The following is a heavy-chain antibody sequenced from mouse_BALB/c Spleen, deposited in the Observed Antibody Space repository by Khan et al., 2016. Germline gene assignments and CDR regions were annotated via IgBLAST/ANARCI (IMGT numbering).Heavy chain of an antibody. Sequence: QVQLKQSAAELSRPGASVKMSCKASGYTFTRYTIQRVKQRPGQGLEWIGYINPSSEYTEYNQKFKDKTTLTADKSSNIVYMQLSSLTSEDSAVYYCARSRDGDYRAMDYGGQGTSVTVSS. V-gene: IGHV1-4*02. D-gene: IGHD2-13*01. CDR3: ARSRDGDYRAMDY. CDR2: INPSSEYT. J-gene: IGHJ4*01. CDR1: GYTFTRYT.